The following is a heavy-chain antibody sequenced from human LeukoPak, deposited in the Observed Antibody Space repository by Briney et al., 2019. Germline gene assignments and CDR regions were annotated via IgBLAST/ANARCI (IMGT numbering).Heavy chain of an antibody. CDR1: GGSISSGDYY. Sequence: SQTLSLTCSVSGGSISSGDYYWSWIRQPPGKGLEWIGYIYYSGSTYYNPSLKSRVTISVDTSKNQFSLKLSSVTAADTAVYYCARDEYYYGSGSYGAFDIWGQGTMVTVSS. J-gene: IGHJ3*02. V-gene: IGHV4-30-4*01. D-gene: IGHD3-10*01. CDR3: ARDEYYYGSGSYGAFDI. CDR2: IYYSGST.